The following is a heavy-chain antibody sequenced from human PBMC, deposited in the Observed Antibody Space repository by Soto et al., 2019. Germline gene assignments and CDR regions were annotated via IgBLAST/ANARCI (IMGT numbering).Heavy chain of an antibody. Sequence: SETLSLTCAVYGGSFSGYYWSWIRQPPGKGLEWIGEINHSGSTNYNPSLKSRVTISVDTSKNQFSLKLSSVTAADTAVYYCATRTYCSSTSCYHDNWFDPWGQGTLVTVSS. D-gene: IGHD2-2*01. CDR1: GGSFSGYY. CDR2: INHSGST. J-gene: IGHJ5*02. V-gene: IGHV4-34*01. CDR3: ATRTYCSSTSCYHDNWFDP.